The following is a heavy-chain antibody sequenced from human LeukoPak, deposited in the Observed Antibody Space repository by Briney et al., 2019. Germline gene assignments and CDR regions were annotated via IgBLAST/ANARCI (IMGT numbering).Heavy chain of an antibody. CDR2: ISPHNGNT. CDR3: ARDHLDIVPTIYSF. J-gene: IGHJ4*02. D-gene: IGHD5-12*01. Sequence: ASVKVSCKASGYTFSTYGITWVRQAHGQGLEWLGWISPHNGNTNYAQKFQGRVALTTDTSANTAYLELRSLRSDDTALYYCARDHLDIVPTIYSFWGQGTLVTVSS. V-gene: IGHV1-18*01. CDR1: GYTFSTYG.